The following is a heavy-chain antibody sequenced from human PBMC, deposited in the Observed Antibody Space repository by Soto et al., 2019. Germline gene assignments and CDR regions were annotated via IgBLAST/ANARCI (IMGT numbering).Heavy chain of an antibody. CDR3: AKGGYTYGYVFLD. J-gene: IGHJ4*02. D-gene: IGHD5-18*01. Sequence: PGGSLRLSCAVSGFTFSTYAMNWVRQAPGKGLEWVSGIRGSGGYTYYTDSVKGRFTISRDNSKNTLYLKLNRLRAEDTAVYYCAKGGYTYGYVFLDWGQGT. CDR1: GFTFSTYA. V-gene: IGHV3-23*01. CDR2: IRGSGGYT.